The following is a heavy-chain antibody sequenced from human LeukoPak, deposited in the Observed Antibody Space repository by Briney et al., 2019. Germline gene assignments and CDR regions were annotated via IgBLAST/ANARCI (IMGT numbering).Heavy chain of an antibody. V-gene: IGHV3-74*01. J-gene: IGHJ5*02. CDR2: INSDGRST. D-gene: IGHD2-21*02. CDR3: AKPPSYCGGDCYVNWFDP. Sequence: GGSLRLSCAASGFTFSNYWMHWVRQAPGKGLVWVSRINSDGRSTNYADSVKGRFTISRDNSKNTLYLQMNSLRAEDTAVYYCAKPPSYCGGDCYVNWFDPWGQGILVTVSS. CDR1: GFTFSNYW.